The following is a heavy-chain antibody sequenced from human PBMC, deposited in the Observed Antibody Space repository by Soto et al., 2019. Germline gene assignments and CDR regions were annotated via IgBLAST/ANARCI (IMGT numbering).Heavy chain of an antibody. Sequence: GGSLRLSCAASGFTVSNNYMSWVRQAPGKGLEWVSVFDRGGSTYYADSVKGRFTISRDIPKNTLYLQMNSLRVEDTAVYYCARGKVYNYGLDVWGQGTTVTVSS. J-gene: IGHJ6*02. CDR1: GFTVSNNY. V-gene: IGHV3-53*05. CDR2: FDRGGST. CDR3: ARGKVYNYGLDV.